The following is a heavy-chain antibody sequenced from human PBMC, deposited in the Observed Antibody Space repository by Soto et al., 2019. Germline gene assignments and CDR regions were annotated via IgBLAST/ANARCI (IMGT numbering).Heavy chain of an antibody. CDR3: ARGRTWFAP. CDR2: INEDGSDT. CDR1: GFTFSRYG. Sequence: GGSLRLACGVSGFTFSRYGMSWVRQAPGKGPEWVANINEDGSDTHYVDSVKGRFTISRDNAKNSVFLQVNSLRGEDTAIYYCARGRTWFAPWGQGTLVTVSS. V-gene: IGHV3-7*04. J-gene: IGHJ5*02.